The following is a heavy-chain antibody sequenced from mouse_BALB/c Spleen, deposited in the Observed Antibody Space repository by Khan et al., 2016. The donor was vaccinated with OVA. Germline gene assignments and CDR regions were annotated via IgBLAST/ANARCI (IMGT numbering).Heavy chain of an antibody. CDR3: AIHGSTSWFAY. D-gene: IGHD1-1*01. V-gene: IGHV1S135*01. Sequence: VQLQQPGPELMKPGASVKISCKASGYSFSTYYIHWVTRSPGKTLEWIGYIDPFNGGTTYNQKFKGKATLTVDKSSSTAYMHLTSLTSEDSAVXYCAIHGSTSWFAYWGQGTLVTVTA. CDR1: GYSFSTYY. J-gene: IGHJ3*01. CDR2: IDPFNGGT.